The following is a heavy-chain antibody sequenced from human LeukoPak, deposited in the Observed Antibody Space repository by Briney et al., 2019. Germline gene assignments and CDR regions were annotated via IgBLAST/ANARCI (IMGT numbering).Heavy chain of an antibody. CDR3: AKDNIGYVPGAKDY. CDR1: GFTFSSYA. V-gene: IGHV3-23*01. CDR2: ISGSGGST. J-gene: IGHJ4*02. D-gene: IGHD2/OR15-2a*01. Sequence: PGGSLRLSCVASGFTFSSYAMSWVRQAPGKGLEWVSAISGSGGSTYYADSVKGRFTISRDNSKNTLYLQMNSLRAEDTAVYYCAKDNIGYVPGAKDYWGQGTLVTVSS.